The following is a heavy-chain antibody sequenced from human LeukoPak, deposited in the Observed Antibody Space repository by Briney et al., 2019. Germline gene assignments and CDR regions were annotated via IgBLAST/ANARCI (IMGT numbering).Heavy chain of an antibody. J-gene: IGHJ4*02. Sequence: PSQTLSLTCTVSGGSISSGSYYWSWIRQPPGKGLEWIGSFYYSGSTYYNPSLKSRVTISVDTSKNQFSLKLSSVTAADTAVYYCARFGGTYYGDFDYWGQGTLVTVSS. CDR3: ARFGGTYYGDFDY. V-gene: IGHV4-39*01. CDR1: GGSISSGSYY. CDR2: FYYSGST. D-gene: IGHD1-26*01.